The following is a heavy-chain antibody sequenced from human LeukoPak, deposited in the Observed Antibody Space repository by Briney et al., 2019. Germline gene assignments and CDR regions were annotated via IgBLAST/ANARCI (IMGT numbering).Heavy chain of an antibody. CDR1: GGTFSSYA. CDR3: ARDLRGYGSGSYYGLRRSYYYYYMDV. CDR2: IIPIFGTA. D-gene: IGHD3-10*01. Sequence: ASVKVSCKASGGTFSSYAISWVRQAPGQGLEWMGGIIPIFGTANYAQKFQGRVTITADESTSTAYMELSSLRPEDTAVYYCARDLRGYGSGSYYGLRRSYYYYYMDVWGKGTTVTVSS. J-gene: IGHJ6*03. V-gene: IGHV1-69*13.